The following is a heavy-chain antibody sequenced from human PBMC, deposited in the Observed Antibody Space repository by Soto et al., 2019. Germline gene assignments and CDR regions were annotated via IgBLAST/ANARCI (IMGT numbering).Heavy chain of an antibody. CDR3: ARVPNCSGGSCYSVWFEY. CDR1: GGSISSGGYY. J-gene: IGHJ4*02. D-gene: IGHD2-15*01. CDR2: IYYSGST. Sequence: SETLSLTCTVSGGSISSGGYYWSWILQHPGKGLEWIGYIYYSGSTYYNPSLKSRVTISVDTSKNQFSLKLSSVTAADTAVYYCARVPNCSGGSCYSVWFEYWGQGTLVTVSS. V-gene: IGHV4-31*03.